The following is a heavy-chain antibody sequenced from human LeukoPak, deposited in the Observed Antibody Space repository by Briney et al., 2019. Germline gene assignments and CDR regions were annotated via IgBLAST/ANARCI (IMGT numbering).Heavy chain of an antibody. CDR2: ISYDGSNK. V-gene: IGHV3-30*04. D-gene: IGHD5-12*01. CDR1: GFTFSSYA. CDR3: ARKWHGFDY. J-gene: IGHJ4*02. Sequence: PGRSLRLSCAASGFTFSSYAMHWVRQAPGKGLEWVAVISYDGSNKYYADSVKGRFTISRDNSKNTLYLQMNSLRAEDTAVYYCARKWHGFDYWGQGTLVTVSS.